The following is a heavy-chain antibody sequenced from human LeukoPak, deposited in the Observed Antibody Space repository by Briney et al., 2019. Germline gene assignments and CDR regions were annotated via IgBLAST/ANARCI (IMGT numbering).Heavy chain of an antibody. CDR3: ARDRFRYSSGWYMGFDP. CDR2: ISSSSSTI. J-gene: IGHJ5*02. V-gene: IGHV3-48*01. Sequence: GGSLRLSCAASGFTFSSYEMNWVRQAPGKGLEWVSYISSSSSTIYYADSVKGRFTISRDNAKNSLYLQMNSLRAEDTAVYYCARDRFRYSSGWYMGFDPWGQGTLVTVSS. D-gene: IGHD6-19*01. CDR1: GFTFSSYE.